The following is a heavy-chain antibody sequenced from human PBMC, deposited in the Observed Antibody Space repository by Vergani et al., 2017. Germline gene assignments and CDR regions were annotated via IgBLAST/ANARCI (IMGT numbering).Heavy chain of an antibody. CDR1: GFTFSSYG. J-gene: IGHJ3*02. V-gene: IGHV3-30*02. Sequence: QVQLVESGGGVVQPGGSLRLSCAASGFTFSSYGMHWVRQAPGKGLEWVAFIRYDGSNKYYADSVKGRFTISRDNSKNTLYLQMNSPRAEDTAVYYCAKDSLYYYDSSGYYFNSVDIWGQGTMVTVSS. D-gene: IGHD3-22*01. CDR2: IRYDGSNK. CDR3: AKDSLYYYDSSGYYFNSVDI.